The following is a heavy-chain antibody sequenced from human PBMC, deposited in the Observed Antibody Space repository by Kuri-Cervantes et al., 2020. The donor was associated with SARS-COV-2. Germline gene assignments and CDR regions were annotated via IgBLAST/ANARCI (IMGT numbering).Heavy chain of an antibody. CDR2: IYPGDSDT. CDR3: ARHSGLEVSTEFDF. CDR1: GYSFSTNW. Sequence: KVSCKGSGYSFSTNWIAWVRQMPGKGLEWMGVIYPGDSDTRYSPSFQGQVTISADGSINTAYLQWSSLTASDDAMYYCARHSGLEVSTEFDFWGQGTLVTVSS. V-gene: IGHV5-51*01. D-gene: IGHD1-26*01. J-gene: IGHJ4*02.